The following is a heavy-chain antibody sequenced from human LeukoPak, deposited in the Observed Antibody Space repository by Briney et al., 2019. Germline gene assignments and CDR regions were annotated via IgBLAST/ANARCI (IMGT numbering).Heavy chain of an antibody. V-gene: IGHV3-23*01. D-gene: IGHD3-3*01. CDR2: VSGRDDST. Sequence: QTGASLRLSCAASGFTFSNYAMSWVRQAPGKGLVWVSAVSGRDDSTYYADSVKGRFTISRDTSKNTLYLQMNSLRAEDTAVYYCAKGDYDFWSGLFPFDYWGQGTLVTVSS. CDR3: AKGDYDFWSGLFPFDY. J-gene: IGHJ4*02. CDR1: GFTFSNYA.